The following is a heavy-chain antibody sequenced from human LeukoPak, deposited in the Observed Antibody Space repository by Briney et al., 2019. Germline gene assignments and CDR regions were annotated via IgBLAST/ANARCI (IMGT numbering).Heavy chain of an antibody. CDR1: GFTFGDYA. J-gene: IGHJ4*02. V-gene: IGHV3-49*03. Sequence: GGSLRLSCTASGFTFGDYAMSWFRQAPGKGLEWVGFIRSKAYGGTTEYAASVKGRFTISRDDSKSIAYLQINSLKTEDTAVYYCTREHYDILTGYYVFDYWGQGTLVTVSS. D-gene: IGHD3-9*01. CDR3: TREHYDILTGYYVFDY. CDR2: IRSKAYGGTT.